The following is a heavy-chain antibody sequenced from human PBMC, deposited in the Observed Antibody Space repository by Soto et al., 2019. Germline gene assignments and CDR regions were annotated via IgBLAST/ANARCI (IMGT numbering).Heavy chain of an antibody. D-gene: IGHD3-3*01. Sequence: ASVKVSCKASGYTFTSYAINWVRQAPGQGLEWMGWINTNTGNPTYAQGFTGRFVFSLDTSVSTAYLQICSLKAEDTAVYYCARDKLLESYYDFWSGPKLGFDPWG. CDR3: ARDKLLESYYDFWSGPKLGFDP. J-gene: IGHJ5*02. CDR1: GYTFTSYA. V-gene: IGHV7-4-1*01. CDR2: INTNTGNP.